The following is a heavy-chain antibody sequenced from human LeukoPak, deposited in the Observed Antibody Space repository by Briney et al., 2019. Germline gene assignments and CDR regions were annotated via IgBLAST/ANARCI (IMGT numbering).Heavy chain of an antibody. J-gene: IGHJ3*02. D-gene: IGHD3-22*01. CDR3: ATSLYDSSGYSAFDI. V-gene: IGHV1-18*01. CDR2: ISAYNGNT. CDR1: GYTFTSYG. Sequence: ASVKVSCKASGYTFTSYGISWVRQAPGQGLEWMGWISAYNGNTNYAQKLQGRVTMTTDTSTSTAYMELRSLRSDDTAVYYCATSLYDSSGYSAFDIWGQGTMVTVSS.